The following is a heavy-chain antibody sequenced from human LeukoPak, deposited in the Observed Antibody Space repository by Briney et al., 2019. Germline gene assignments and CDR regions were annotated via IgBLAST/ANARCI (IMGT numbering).Heavy chain of an antibody. CDR2: MYSVGST. J-gene: IGHJ4*02. CDR1: GFTISANF. Sequence: PGGSLRLSCAASGFTISANFMSWVRQPPGKGLEWVSVMYSVGSTFYADSVKGRFTISRDGYKNTLDLQMDSLRVDDTAVYYCARDLSGYSFGFGGDLWGQGTLVTVSS. V-gene: IGHV3-66*01. CDR3: ARDLSGYSFGFGGDL. D-gene: IGHD6-13*01.